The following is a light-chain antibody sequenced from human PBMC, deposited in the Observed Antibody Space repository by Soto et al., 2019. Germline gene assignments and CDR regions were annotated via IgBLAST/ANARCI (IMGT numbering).Light chain of an antibody. CDR3: SSYRSNSRVV. CDR2: EVS. J-gene: IGLJ2*01. V-gene: IGLV2-14*01. Sequence: QSALTQPASVSGSPGQSITISCTGNSSDVGGYNYVSWYQQHPVKAPKLLIYEVSNRPSGVSNRFSGSKSGDTASLTISGLQAEDEADYYCSSYRSNSRVVFGGGTKLTVL. CDR1: SSDVGGYNY.